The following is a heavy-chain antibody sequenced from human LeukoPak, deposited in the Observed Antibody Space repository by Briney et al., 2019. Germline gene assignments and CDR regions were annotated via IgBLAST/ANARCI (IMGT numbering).Heavy chain of an antibody. CDR1: GFTFSSYA. J-gene: IGHJ6*02. CDR2: ISYDGSNK. CDR3: ARAMVG. Sequence: GRSLRLSCAASGFTFSSYAMHWVRQAPGKGLEWVAVISYDGSNKYYADSVKGRFTISRDNSKNTLYLQMNSLRAEDTAVYYCARAMVGWGQGTTVTVCS. V-gene: IGHV3-30*04.